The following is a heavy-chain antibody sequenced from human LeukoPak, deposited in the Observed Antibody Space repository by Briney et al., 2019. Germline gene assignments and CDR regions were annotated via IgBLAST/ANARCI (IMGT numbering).Heavy chain of an antibody. D-gene: IGHD5-12*01. V-gene: IGHV3-66*01. CDR2: IYSSGST. Sequence: GGSLRLSCAASGFTVSTNYVSWVRQAPGKGLEWVSVIYSSGSTYYADSVKDRFTISRDNSRNTVDLQMNSLRVEDTAVYYCARASWGYQFDSWGQGTLVTASS. J-gene: IGHJ4*02. CDR3: ARASWGYQFDS. CDR1: GFTVSTNY.